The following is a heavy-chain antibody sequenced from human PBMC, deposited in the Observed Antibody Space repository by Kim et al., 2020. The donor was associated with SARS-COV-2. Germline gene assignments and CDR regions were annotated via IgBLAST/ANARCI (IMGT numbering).Heavy chain of an antibody. CDR3: ARGGVELRFLEWLFDWFDP. V-gene: IGHV4-31*03. CDR2: IYYSGST. J-gene: IGHJ5*02. Sequence: SETLSLTCTVSGGSISSGGYYWSWIRQHPGKGLEWIGYIYYSGSTYYNPSLKSRVTISVDTSKNQFSLKLSSVTAADTAVYYCARGGVELRFLEWLFDWFDPWGQGTLVTVSS. CDR1: GGSISSGGYY. D-gene: IGHD3-3*01.